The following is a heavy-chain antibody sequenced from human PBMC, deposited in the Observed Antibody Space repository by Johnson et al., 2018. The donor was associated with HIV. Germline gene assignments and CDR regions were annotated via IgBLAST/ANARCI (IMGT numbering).Heavy chain of an antibody. CDR2: IKSKTDGGTT. J-gene: IGHJ3*02. D-gene: IGHD4-23*01. Sequence: VQLVESGGDLVQPGGSLRLSCAASGFAFSNAWMSWVRQAPGKGLEWVGRIKSKTDGGTTDYAAPVKGRFTLSRDDSKNMLHLQMNSLRAEDTAVYYCARWGVVTPHAFDIWGQGTMVTVSS. V-gene: IGHV3-15*01. CDR1: GFAFSNAW. CDR3: ARWGVVTPHAFDI.